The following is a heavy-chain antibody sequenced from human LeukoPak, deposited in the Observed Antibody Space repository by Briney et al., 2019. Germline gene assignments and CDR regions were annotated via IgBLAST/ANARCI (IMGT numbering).Heavy chain of an antibody. CDR2: ISSSSSYI. D-gene: IGHD3-22*01. Sequence: GGSLRLSCAASGFTVSNNYMNWVRQAPGKGLEWVSSISSSSSYIYYADSVKGRFTISRDNAKNSLYLQMNSLRAEDTAVYYCARVISGYYDSSGYDYWGQGTLVTVSS. CDR1: GFTVSNNY. V-gene: IGHV3-21*01. J-gene: IGHJ4*02. CDR3: ARVISGYYDSSGYDY.